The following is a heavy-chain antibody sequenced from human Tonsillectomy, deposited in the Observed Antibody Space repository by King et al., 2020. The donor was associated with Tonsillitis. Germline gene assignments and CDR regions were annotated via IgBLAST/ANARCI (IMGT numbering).Heavy chain of an antibody. CDR3: ARRGQWLVRNWYFDL. CDR1: GFTFSTYD. J-gene: IGHJ2*01. CDR2: IDTAGDT. Sequence: VQLEESGGGLVQPGGSLRLSCAASGFTFSTYDMHWVRQATGKGLEWVSAIDTAGDTYYPGSVKGRFTISRENAKNSLYLQMNSLRAEDTAVYYCARRGQWLVRNWYFDLWGRGTLVTVSS. V-gene: IGHV3-13*01. D-gene: IGHD6-19*01.